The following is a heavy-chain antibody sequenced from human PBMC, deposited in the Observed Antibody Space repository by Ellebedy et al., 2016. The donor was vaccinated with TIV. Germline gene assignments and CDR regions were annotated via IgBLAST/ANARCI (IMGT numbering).Heavy chain of an antibody. CDR2: ISGSGGST. Sequence: GESLKISXAASGFTFSSYAMSWVRQAPGKGLEWVSAISGSGGSTYYADSVKGRFTISRDNSKNTLYLQMNSLRAEDTAVYYCAKAGAITGTTSDYWGQGTLVTVSS. D-gene: IGHD1-20*01. CDR3: AKAGAITGTTSDY. V-gene: IGHV3-23*01. CDR1: GFTFSSYA. J-gene: IGHJ4*02.